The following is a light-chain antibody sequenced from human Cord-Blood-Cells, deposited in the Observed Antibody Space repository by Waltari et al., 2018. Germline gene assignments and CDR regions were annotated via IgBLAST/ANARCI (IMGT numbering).Light chain of an antibody. Sequence: QSALTQPPSAPGSPGQSVTISCTGTSSDVGGYNYVSWYQQHPGKAPKLMIYEVSQRPSGVPDRFSGSKSGNTASRTVSGLQAEDEADYYCSSYAGSNNLVFGGGTKLTVL. CDR2: EVS. CDR3: SSYAGSNNLV. V-gene: IGLV2-8*01. CDR1: SSDVGGYNY. J-gene: IGLJ3*02.